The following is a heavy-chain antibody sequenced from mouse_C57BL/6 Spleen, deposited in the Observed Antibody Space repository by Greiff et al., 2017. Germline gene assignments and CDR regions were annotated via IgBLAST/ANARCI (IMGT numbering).Heavy chain of an antibody. CDR1: GYAFSSYW. D-gene: IGHD1-1*01. CDR3: AGITTVVGYAMDY. J-gene: IGHJ4*01. V-gene: IGHV1-80*01. CDR2: IYPGDGDT. Sequence: QVQLQQSGAELVKPGASVKISCKASGYAFSSYWMNWVKQRPGKGLEWIGQIYPGDGDTNYNGKFKGKATLTADKSSSTAYMQLSSLTSEDSAVYFVAGITTVVGYAMDYWGQGTSVTVSS.